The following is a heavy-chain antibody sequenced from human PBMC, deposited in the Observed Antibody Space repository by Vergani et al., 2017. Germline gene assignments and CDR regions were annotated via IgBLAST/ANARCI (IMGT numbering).Heavy chain of an antibody. CDR1: GFTFNHYA. Sequence: EVQLLESGGDLVQPGGSLRLSCAASGFTFNHYAMNWVRQAPGKGLEWVSGISGSGGSTYYAGSVKGRFTISRDSSKYTLYLQMNSLSAGDTAVYYGAKANPLNSVYDYLYYYHAMDVWGQGTTVTVSS. D-gene: IGHD5/OR15-5a*01. CDR2: ISGSGGST. J-gene: IGHJ6*02. V-gene: IGHV3-23*01. CDR3: AKANPLNSVYDYLYYYHAMDV.